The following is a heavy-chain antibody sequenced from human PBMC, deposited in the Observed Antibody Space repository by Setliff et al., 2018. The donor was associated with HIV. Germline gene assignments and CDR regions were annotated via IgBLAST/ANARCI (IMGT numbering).Heavy chain of an antibody. D-gene: IGHD2-15*01. CDR3: ARGGGQYCSGGSCSSRFHYYYYYMDV. CDR1: GFSFSSYS. CDR2: ISPSSTII. J-gene: IGHJ6*03. Sequence: PGGSLRLSCGASGFSFSSYSMNWVRQAPGKGLEWVSYISPSSTIIYYPDSVKGRFTTSRDNARNSLYLEMNGLRAEDTAVYYCARGGGQYCSGGSCSSRFHYYYYYMDVWGKGTTVTVSS. V-gene: IGHV3-48*01.